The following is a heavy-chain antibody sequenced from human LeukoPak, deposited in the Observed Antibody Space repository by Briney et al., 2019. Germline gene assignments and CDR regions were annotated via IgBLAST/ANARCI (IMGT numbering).Heavy chain of an antibody. D-gene: IGHD3-3*01. CDR2: IYYSGST. CDR1: GGSISSSSYY. J-gene: IGHJ4*02. V-gene: IGHV4-39*01. CDR3: ASLTIFGVVINFGEVEQDY. Sequence: SETLSLTCTVSGGSISSSSYYWGWIRQPPGKGLEWMGSIYYSGSTYYNPSLKSRVTISVDTSKNQFSLKLSSVTAADTAVYYCASLTIFGVVINFGEVEQDYWGQGTLVTVSS.